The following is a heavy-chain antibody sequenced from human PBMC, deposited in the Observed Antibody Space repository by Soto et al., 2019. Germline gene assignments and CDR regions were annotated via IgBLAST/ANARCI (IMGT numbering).Heavy chain of an antibody. CDR1: GFTFSSYA. CDR2: ISGSGGST. CDR3: AKDRGWGNYYDSSGYFGS. D-gene: IGHD3-22*01. V-gene: IGHV3-23*01. J-gene: IGHJ3*01. Sequence: GGSVRLSCAASGFTFSSYAMSWVRQAPGKGLGWVSAISGSGGSTYYADSVKGRFTISRDNSKNTLYLQMNSLRAEDTAVYYCAKDRGWGNYYDSSGYFGSWGQGTMVTVSS.